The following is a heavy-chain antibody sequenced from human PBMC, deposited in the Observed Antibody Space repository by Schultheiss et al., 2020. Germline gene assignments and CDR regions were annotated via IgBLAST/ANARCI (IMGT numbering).Heavy chain of an antibody. Sequence: ASVKVSCKASGYTFTSYDINWVRQATGQGLEWMGWMNPNSGNTGYAQKFQGRVTMTRNTSISTAYMELTRLTSDDTAVYYCARDADSSNPYYYYYYGMDVWGQGTTVTVSS. D-gene: IGHD3-22*01. CDR3: ARDADSSNPYYYYYYGMDV. CDR2: MNPNSGNT. J-gene: IGHJ6*02. V-gene: IGHV1-8*01. CDR1: GYTFTSYD.